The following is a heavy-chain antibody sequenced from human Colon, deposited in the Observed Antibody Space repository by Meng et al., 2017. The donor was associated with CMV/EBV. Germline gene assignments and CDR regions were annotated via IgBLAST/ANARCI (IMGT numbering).Heavy chain of an antibody. D-gene: IGHD1-26*01. CDR2: ISGDGEST. J-gene: IGHJ5*02. V-gene: IGHV3-43*02. Sequence: VSGFIFGARVMHLVRQVPGKGLEWVSLISGDGESTYYIDSVKGRFTISRDNSKNSLSPQMNNLRTEDTALYYCAKSHDTVGGVFASWGQGTLVTVSS. CDR1: GFIFGARV. CDR3: AKSHDTVGGVFAS.